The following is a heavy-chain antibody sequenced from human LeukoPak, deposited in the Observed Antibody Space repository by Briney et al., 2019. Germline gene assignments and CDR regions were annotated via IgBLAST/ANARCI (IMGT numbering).Heavy chain of an antibody. V-gene: IGHV3-48*01. CDR2: ISSSSSTI. Sequence: GGSLRLSCAASGFTFSSYSMNWVRLAPGKGLEWVSYISSSSSTIYYADSVKGRFTISRDNAKNSLYLQMNSLRAEDTAVYYCARATTVTAGYYYYMDVWGKGTTVTVSS. J-gene: IGHJ6*03. CDR1: GFTFSSYS. CDR3: ARATTVTAGYYYYMDV. D-gene: IGHD4-11*01.